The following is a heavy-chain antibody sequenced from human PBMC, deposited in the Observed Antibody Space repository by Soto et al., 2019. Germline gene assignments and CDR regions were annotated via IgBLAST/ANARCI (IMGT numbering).Heavy chain of an antibody. D-gene: IGHD2-21*02. CDR1: GESFSAFY. CDR2: IHYTGKT. J-gene: IGHJ6*02. CDR3: VTFEERSPSWPRADV. Sequence: AETLSLTSVFSGESFSAFYWNWIRQSPEKGLEWIADIHYTGKTNYNPSLKSRVTISMDTSKRQFSLKLTSVTAAATAVYSFVTFEERSPSWPRADVWGQGTPVTVSS. V-gene: IGHV4-34*07.